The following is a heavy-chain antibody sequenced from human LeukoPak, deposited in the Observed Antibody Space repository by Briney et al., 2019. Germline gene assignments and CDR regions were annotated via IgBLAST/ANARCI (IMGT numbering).Heavy chain of an antibody. CDR1: TLTFNTYA. J-gene: IGHJ4*02. D-gene: IGHD6-19*01. V-gene: IGHV3-23*01. CDR2: ISGSGAST. CDR3: AKGPLIEVAGTTWDY. Sequence: GGSLRLSCAASTLTFNTYAMSWVRQAPVKGLEWVSAISGSGASTYYADSVKGRFTIPRDNSKNTLYLQMNSLRAEDTAVYFCAKGPLIEVAGTTWDYWGQGTLVTVSS.